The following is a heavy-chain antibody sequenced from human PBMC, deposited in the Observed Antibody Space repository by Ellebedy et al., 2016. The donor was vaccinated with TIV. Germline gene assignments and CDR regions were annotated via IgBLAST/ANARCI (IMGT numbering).Heavy chain of an antibody. Sequence: GESLKISCAASGFTVSSNYMSWVRQAPGKGLEWVSVIYSGGSTYYADSVKGRFTISRHNSKNTLYLQMNSLRAEDTAVYYCARDAYYYDSSGYYYHDYWGQGTLVTVSS. CDR1: GFTVSSNY. J-gene: IGHJ4*02. CDR3: ARDAYYYDSSGYYYHDY. V-gene: IGHV3-53*04. CDR2: IYSGGST. D-gene: IGHD3-22*01.